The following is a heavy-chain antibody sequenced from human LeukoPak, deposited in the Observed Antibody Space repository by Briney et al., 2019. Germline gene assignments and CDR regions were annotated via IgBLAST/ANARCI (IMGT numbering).Heavy chain of an antibody. Sequence: SETLSLTCTVSGGSISSYYWSWIRQPPGKGLEWIGYIYYSGSTNYNPSLKSRVTISVDTSKNQFSLKLSSVTAANTAVYYCARLATGYSSSWYFDYWGQGTLVTVSS. CDR2: IYYSGST. CDR1: GGSISSYY. V-gene: IGHV4-59*01. D-gene: IGHD6-13*01. CDR3: ARLATGYSSSWYFDY. J-gene: IGHJ4*02.